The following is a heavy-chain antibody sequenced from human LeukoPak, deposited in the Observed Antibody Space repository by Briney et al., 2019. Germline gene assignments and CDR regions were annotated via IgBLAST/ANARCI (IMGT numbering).Heavy chain of an antibody. D-gene: IGHD5-24*01. CDR3: ARTSRDGYNSKGNYFDY. J-gene: IGHJ4*02. Sequence: SETLSHTCTVSGGSISGSYWSCIRQPPGKGLEWIGYIYYSGSTNYNPSLKSRVTISVDTSKNQFSLNLSSLTAADTAVYYCARTSRDGYNSKGNYFDYWAQGTLVTVSS. V-gene: IGHV4-59*13. CDR1: GGSISGSY. CDR2: IYYSGST.